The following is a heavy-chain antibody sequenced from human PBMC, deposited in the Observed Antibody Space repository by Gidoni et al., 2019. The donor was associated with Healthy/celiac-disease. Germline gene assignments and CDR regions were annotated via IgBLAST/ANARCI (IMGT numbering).Heavy chain of an antibody. CDR2: IYSGGSK. CDR3: ARAPRNFYCSGGSCKHNWFDP. J-gene: IGHJ5*02. Sequence: EVQLVESGGGLVQPGGSLRLSCAASGFTVSSNYMSWVRQAPGKGLEWVSVIYSGGSKYYADSVKGRFTISRDNSKNTLYLQMNSLRAEDTAVYYCARAPRNFYCSGGSCKHNWFDPWGQGTLVTVSS. V-gene: IGHV3-66*01. D-gene: IGHD2-15*01. CDR1: GFTVSSNY.